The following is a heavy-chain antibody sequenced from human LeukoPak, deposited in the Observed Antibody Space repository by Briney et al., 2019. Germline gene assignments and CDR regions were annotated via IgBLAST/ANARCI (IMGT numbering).Heavy chain of an antibody. Sequence: ETLSLTFTVSGGSISSYYWSWIRQPPGKGLEWIGYIYYSGSTNYNPSLKSRVTISVDTSKNQFSLKLSSVTAADTAVYYCARVDSSSWFSWFDPWGQGTLVTVSS. CDR2: IYYSGST. J-gene: IGHJ5*02. V-gene: IGHV4-59*01. D-gene: IGHD6-13*01. CDR3: ARVDSSSWFSWFDP. CDR1: GGSISSYY.